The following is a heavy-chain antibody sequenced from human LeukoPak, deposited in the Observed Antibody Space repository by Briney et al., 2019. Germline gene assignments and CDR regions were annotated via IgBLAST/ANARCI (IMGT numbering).Heavy chain of an antibody. Sequence: PGGSLRLSCAASGLTFDDYGMSWVRQAPGKGLEWVSGINWNGGSTGYADSVKGRFTSSRDNAKNSLYLQMNSLRAEDTALYYCARDYCSSTSFGCYYGMDVWGQGTTVTVSS. CDR1: GLTFDDYG. D-gene: IGHD2-2*01. V-gene: IGHV3-20*04. CDR3: ARDYCSSTSFGCYYGMDV. CDR2: INWNGGST. J-gene: IGHJ6*02.